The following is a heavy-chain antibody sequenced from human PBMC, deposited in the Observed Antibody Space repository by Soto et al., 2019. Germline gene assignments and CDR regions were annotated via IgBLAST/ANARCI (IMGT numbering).Heavy chain of an antibody. Sequence: GGSLRLSCAASGFTFSDYYMSWIRQAPGKGLEWVSGISSSGSIIYYADSVKGRFTISRDNAKNSLYLQMNSLRAEDTAVYYCARVVVVIPPGYYYAMDVWGQGTTVTVSS. D-gene: IGHD3-22*01. CDR2: ISSSGSII. CDR3: ARVVVVIPPGYYYAMDV. CDR1: GFTFSDYY. V-gene: IGHV3-11*01. J-gene: IGHJ6*02.